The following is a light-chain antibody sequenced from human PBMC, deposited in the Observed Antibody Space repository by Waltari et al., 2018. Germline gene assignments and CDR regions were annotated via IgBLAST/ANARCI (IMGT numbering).Light chain of an antibody. J-gene: IGLJ3*02. CDR3: ASWDDSLNGHWV. CDR1: ASNHGGNR. V-gene: IGLV1-44*01. Sequence: QSVLTQPPSASGTPGQRVNIPCSGSASNHGGNRGNRCQQFPGKAPKLLSYRSDLRPSGVPDRFSGSKSGTSASLAISGLQSEDEADYFCASWDDSLNGHWVFGGGTKVTVL. CDR2: RSD.